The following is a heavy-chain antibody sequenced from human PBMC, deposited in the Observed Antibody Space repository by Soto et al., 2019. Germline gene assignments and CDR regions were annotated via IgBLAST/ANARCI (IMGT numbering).Heavy chain of an antibody. Sequence: GSLRLSCAASGFTFSSYSMNWVRQAPGKGLEWVSYISSSSSTIYYADSVKGRFTISRDNAKNSLYLQMNSLRDEDTAVYYCARDRESSSWNLFSYYYGMDVWGQGTTVTVSS. CDR2: ISSSSSTI. D-gene: IGHD6-13*01. CDR3: ARDRESSSWNLFSYYYGMDV. V-gene: IGHV3-48*02. J-gene: IGHJ6*02. CDR1: GFTFSSYS.